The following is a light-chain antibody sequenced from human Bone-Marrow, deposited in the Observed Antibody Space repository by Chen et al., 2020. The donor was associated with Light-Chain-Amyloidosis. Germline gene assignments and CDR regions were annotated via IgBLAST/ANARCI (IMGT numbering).Light chain of an antibody. CDR1: SGINVDTSR. J-gene: IGLJ2*01. Sequence: QAVLTQPASLSASPGASASLTCTLHSGINVDTSRIYWYQQKPGSPPQFLLRYKSDSDNQRGSGVPSRFSGSKDAWANAGILLSYGIQSADEADYFWRVRYSSAVVGGGGTKLPGL. CDR2: YKSDSDN. V-gene: IGLV5-45*01. CDR3: RVRYSSAVV.